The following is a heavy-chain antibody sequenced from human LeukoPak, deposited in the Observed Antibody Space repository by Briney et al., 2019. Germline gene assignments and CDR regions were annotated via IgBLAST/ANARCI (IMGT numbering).Heavy chain of an antibody. J-gene: IGHJ6*02. CDR1: GFTFSSYA. Sequence: PGGSLRLSCAASGFTFSSYAMSWVRQAPGKGLEWVSGISGSGGNTYYADSVKGRFTISRDNSKNTLSLQMNSLRAEDTAVYYCAKAILAAAGPYGMGFWGQGTTVTVSS. CDR3: AKAILAAAGPYGMGF. V-gene: IGHV3-23*01. CDR2: ISGSGGNT. D-gene: IGHD6-13*01.